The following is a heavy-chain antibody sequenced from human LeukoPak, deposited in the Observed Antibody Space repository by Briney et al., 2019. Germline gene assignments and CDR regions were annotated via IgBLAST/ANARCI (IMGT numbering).Heavy chain of an antibody. V-gene: IGHV1-69*04. CDR3: ASSPQYCSSTSCYASGRFDY. Sequence: GASVKVSCKASEVTFSSYAISWVRQAPGQGLEWMGRIIPIRGIANYAQKFQGRVTITADKSTSTAYMELSSLRSEDTAVYYCASSPQYCSSTSCYASGRFDYWGQGTLVTVSS. J-gene: IGHJ4*02. CDR2: IIPIRGIA. D-gene: IGHD2-2*01. CDR1: EVTFSSYA.